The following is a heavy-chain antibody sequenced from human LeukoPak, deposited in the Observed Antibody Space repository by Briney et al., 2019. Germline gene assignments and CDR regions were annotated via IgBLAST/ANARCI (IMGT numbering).Heavy chain of an antibody. Sequence: PSETLSLTCTVSGGSFSSYYWSWIRQPPGQGLEWIGEINHSGNTNYNPSLKSRVTMSVDTSKNQFSLRLSSVTAADTAVYYCATERDFYDSSGYPHVDAFDFWGEGTMVTVSS. D-gene: IGHD3-22*01. CDR1: GGSFSSYY. CDR2: INHSGNT. V-gene: IGHV4-34*01. CDR3: ATERDFYDSSGYPHVDAFDF. J-gene: IGHJ3*01.